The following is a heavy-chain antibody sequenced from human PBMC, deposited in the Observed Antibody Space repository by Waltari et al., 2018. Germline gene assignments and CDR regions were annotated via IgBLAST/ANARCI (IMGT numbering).Heavy chain of an antibody. CDR2: IYYPGKT. J-gene: IGHJ4*02. CDR1: GDSLSSRNYF. D-gene: IGHD2-8*01. CDR3: ASGGGYTNGWDY. V-gene: IGHV4-39*07. Sequence: QPLLQESGPGLVKPSETLSLTCSVSGDSLSSRNYFWGWIRQPPGKGLQWIGSIYYPGKTYYNPSLKSRLTISLDTSKNQFSLKLTSVTAADTAVYFCASGGGYTNGWDYWGQGTPVTVSS.